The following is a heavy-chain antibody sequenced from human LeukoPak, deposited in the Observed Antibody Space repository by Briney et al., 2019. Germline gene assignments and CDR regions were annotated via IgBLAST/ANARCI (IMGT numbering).Heavy chain of an antibody. Sequence: GGSLRLSCTASGFTFSTYSMHWVRQAPGKGLEWVAVISYDGSNKYYADSVKGRFTISRDNSKNTLYLQMNSLRAEDTAVYYCAKDENTGMAEYFAYWGQGTLVTVSS. CDR2: ISYDGSNK. V-gene: IGHV3-30*04. CDR1: GFTFSTYS. J-gene: IGHJ4*02. CDR3: AKDENTGMAEYFAY. D-gene: IGHD2/OR15-2a*01.